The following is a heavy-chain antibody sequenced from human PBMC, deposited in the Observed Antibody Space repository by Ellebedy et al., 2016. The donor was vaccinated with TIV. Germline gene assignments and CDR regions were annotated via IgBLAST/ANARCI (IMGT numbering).Heavy chain of an antibody. CDR1: GFTFSSYT. CDR3: ARSGYCSSTSCYGEMDV. Sequence: GESLKISCAASGFTFSSYTMNWVRQAPGKGLEWVSSITSSSTYISYADSVKGRFTISRDNAKNSLYLQMNSLRAEDTAVYYCARSGYCSSTSCYGEMDVWGQGTTVTVSS. V-gene: IGHV3-21*01. J-gene: IGHJ6*02. D-gene: IGHD2-2*01. CDR2: ITSSSTYI.